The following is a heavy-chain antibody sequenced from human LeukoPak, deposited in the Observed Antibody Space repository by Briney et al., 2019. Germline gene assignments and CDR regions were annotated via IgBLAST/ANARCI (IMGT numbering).Heavy chain of an antibody. Sequence: SETLSLTCTVSGGSIRSYYWNWIRQAPGKELEWVGFISYSGYTSYSPSLKSRVAISVDTAKSQFSLRLNSMTAADTAIYYCARGRNDNGGMFFDSWAQGNLVTVSS. CDR1: GGSIRSYY. CDR2: ISYSGYT. D-gene: IGHD4-23*01. V-gene: IGHV4-59*01. J-gene: IGHJ4*02. CDR3: ARGRNDNGGMFFDS.